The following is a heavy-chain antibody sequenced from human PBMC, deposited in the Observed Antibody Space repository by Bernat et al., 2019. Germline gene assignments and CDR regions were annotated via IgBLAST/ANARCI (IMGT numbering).Heavy chain of an antibody. D-gene: IGHD5-12*01. V-gene: IGHV3-7*01. CDR2: IKQDGSEK. J-gene: IGHJ3*02. Sequence: VQLVESGGGLVKSGGSLRLSCAASGFTFSDYFMSWVRQAPGKGLEWVANIKQDGSEKYYVDSVKGRFTISRDNAKNSLYLQMNSLRAEDTAVYYCASSVAMGGAFDIWGQGTMVTVSS. CDR1: GFTFSDYF. CDR3: ASSVAMGGAFDI.